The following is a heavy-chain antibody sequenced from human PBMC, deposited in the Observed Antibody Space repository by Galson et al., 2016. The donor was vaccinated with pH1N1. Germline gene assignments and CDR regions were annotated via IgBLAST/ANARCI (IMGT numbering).Heavy chain of an antibody. CDR1: GASVSTYY. D-gene: IGHD4/OR15-4a*01. V-gene: IGHV4-4*09. CDR3: VRIGATYGGY. J-gene: IGHJ4*02. CDR2: IYTTGST. Sequence: SETLSLTCTVSGASVSTYYWTWIRQPPGKGLEWIGYIYTTGSTKYNPSLKSRVTISVDTSKNQFSLKLNSVTAADTAVYYCVRIGATYGGYWGQGTLVTVSS.